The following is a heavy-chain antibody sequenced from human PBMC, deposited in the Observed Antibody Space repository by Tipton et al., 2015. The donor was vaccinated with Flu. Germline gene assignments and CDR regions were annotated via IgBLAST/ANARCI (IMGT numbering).Heavy chain of an antibody. J-gene: IGHJ6*02. D-gene: IGHD2-2*01. CDR3: ARGTGYCSSTSCFHGMDV. CDR1: GDSVSSNSAA. CDR2: TYYRSKWYN. Sequence: PGLVKPSQTLSLTCAISGDSVSSNSAAWNWIRQSPSRGLEWLGRTYYRSKWYNDYAVSVKSRITISPDTSKNQFSLQLNSVTPEDTAVYYCARGTGYCSSTSCFHGMDVWGQGTTVTVSS. V-gene: IGHV6-1*01.